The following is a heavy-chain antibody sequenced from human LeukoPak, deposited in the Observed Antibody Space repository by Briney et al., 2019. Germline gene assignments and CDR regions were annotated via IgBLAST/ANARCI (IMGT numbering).Heavy chain of an antibody. D-gene: IGHD6-13*01. CDR3: ARGQAAAGTHSKEKY. CDR1: GGSFSGYY. Sequence: SETLSLTCAVYGGSFSGYYWSWIRQPPGKGLEWIGEINHSGSTNYNPSLKRRVTISVDTSKTQFSLKLSSVTAADTAVYYCARGQAAAGTHSKEKYWGQRTLVTVSS. CDR2: INHSGST. V-gene: IGHV4-34*01. J-gene: IGHJ4*02.